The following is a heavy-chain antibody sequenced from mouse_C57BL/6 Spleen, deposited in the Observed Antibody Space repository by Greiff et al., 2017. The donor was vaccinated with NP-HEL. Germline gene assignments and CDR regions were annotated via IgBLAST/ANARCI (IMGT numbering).Heavy chain of an antibody. J-gene: IGHJ3*01. D-gene: IGHD3-2*02. Sequence: QVQLQQSGAELVRPGSSVKLSCKASGYTFTSYWMDWVKQRPGQGLEWIGNIYPSDSETHYNQKFKDKATLTVDKSSSTAYMQLSSLTSEDSAVYYCASPLDSSGSTFAYWGQGTLVTVSA. CDR2: IYPSDSET. V-gene: IGHV1-61*01. CDR1: GYTFTSYW. CDR3: ASPLDSSGSTFAY.